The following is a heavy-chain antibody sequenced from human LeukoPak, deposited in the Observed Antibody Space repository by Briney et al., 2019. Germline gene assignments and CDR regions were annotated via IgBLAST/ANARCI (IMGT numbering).Heavy chain of an antibody. J-gene: IGHJ4*02. V-gene: IGHV3-23*01. D-gene: IGHD3-9*01. CDR1: GFTFSNYV. Sequence: GGSLRLSCAASGFTFSNYVMSWVRQAPGKGLELVSAISGSGGTTYYADSVKGRFTISRDNSNNTLYLQMSSLRAEDAAVYYCATMAQDRDVLTGPHFDFWGQGTLVTVSS. CDR3: ATMAQDRDVLTGPHFDF. CDR2: ISGSGGTT.